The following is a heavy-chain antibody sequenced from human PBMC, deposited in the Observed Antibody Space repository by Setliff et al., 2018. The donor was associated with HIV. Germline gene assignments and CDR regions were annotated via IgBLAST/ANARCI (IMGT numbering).Heavy chain of an antibody. CDR2: IYYSGVT. CDR1: GGYIAGYY. D-gene: IGHD6-19*01. Sequence: EPLSLTCTVSGGYIAGYYWSWIRQPPGKALEWIGNIYYSGVTYYNPPLKSRVTLSVDTSKNQFSLTLTSVTAADTALYYCARRGGSGWYYFDQWGQGALVTVSS. V-gene: IGHV4-59*01. J-gene: IGHJ4*02. CDR3: ARRGGSGWYYFDQ.